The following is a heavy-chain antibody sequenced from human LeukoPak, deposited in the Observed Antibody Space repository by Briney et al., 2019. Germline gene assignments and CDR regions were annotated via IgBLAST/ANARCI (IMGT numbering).Heavy chain of an antibody. CDR2: IHTSGSN. J-gene: IGHJ3*01. D-gene: IGHD3-3*01. CDR1: GVSISPYY. V-gene: IGHV4-4*09. CDR3: ARLSAAVHLGAFDL. Sequence: EPSETLSLTCAVSGVSISPYYWAWIRQPPGKGLEWIGYIHTSGSNNQYPSLKSRVTISVDKSKNHFSLRLTSVTAADTAVYYCARLSAAVHLGAFDLWGQGTMVTVSS.